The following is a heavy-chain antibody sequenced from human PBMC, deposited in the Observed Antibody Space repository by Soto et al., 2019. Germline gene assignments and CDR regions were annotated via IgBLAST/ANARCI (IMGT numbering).Heavy chain of an antibody. J-gene: IGHJ3*02. CDR3: ARAIAVAGMDAFDI. CDR1: GGSISSSSYY. V-gene: IGHV4-39*07. Sequence: SETLSLACTVSGGSISSSSYYWGWIRQPPGKGLEWIGSIYYSGSTYYNPSLKSRVTISVDKSKNQFSLKLSSVTAADTAVYYCARAIAVAGMDAFDIWGQGTMVTVSS. D-gene: IGHD6-19*01. CDR2: IYYSGST.